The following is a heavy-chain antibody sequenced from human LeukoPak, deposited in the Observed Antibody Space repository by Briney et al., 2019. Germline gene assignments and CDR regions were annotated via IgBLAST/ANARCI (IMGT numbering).Heavy chain of an antibody. D-gene: IGHD2-2*01. Sequence: SVKVSCKASGGTFSSYAISWVRQAPGQGLEWMGGIIPIFGTANYAQKFQGRVTITTDESTSTAYMELSSLRSEDTAVYYCARNYLRSLGYCSSTSCYGMFDPWGQGTLVTVPS. CDR3: ARNYLRSLGYCSSTSCYGMFDP. J-gene: IGHJ5*02. CDR1: GGTFSSYA. CDR2: IIPIFGTA. V-gene: IGHV1-69*05.